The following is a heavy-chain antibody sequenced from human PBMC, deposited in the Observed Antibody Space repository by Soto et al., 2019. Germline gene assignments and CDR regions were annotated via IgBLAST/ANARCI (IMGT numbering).Heavy chain of an antibody. V-gene: IGHV4-34*01. Sequence: SETLSLTCAVYGGSFSGYYWSWFRQPPGKGLEWIGEINHSGSTNYNPSLKSRVTISVDTSKNQFSLKLSSVTAADTAVYYCARISRRAFDIWGQGTMVTVSS. D-gene: IGHD3-3*02. J-gene: IGHJ3*02. CDR1: GGSFSGYY. CDR3: ARISRRAFDI. CDR2: INHSGST.